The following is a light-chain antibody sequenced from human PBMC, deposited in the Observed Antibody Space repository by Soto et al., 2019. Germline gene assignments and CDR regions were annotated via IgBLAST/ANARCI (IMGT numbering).Light chain of an antibody. Sequence: QSVLTQPPSVSGAPGQRVTISCTGNNSNLGAGYDVPWYQHLPGAAPKLVIFGNRNRPSGVPERFSGSKSGTSASLAITGLQAEEEAAYYFQAYYYSLTAFVFGGGTQLTVL. V-gene: IGLV1-40*01. CDR3: QAYYYSLTAFV. CDR2: GNR. J-gene: IGLJ3*02. CDR1: NSNLGAGYD.